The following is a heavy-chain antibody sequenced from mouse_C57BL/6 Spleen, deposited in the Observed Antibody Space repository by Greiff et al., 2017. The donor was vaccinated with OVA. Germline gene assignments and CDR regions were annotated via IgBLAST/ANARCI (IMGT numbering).Heavy chain of an antibody. Sequence: QVQLQQSGAELVKPGASVKMSCKASGYTFTSYWITWVKQRPGQGLEWIGDIYPGSGSTNYNEKFKSKATLTVDTSSSTAYMQLSSLTSEDSAVYYCARRGNYGIYYAMDYWGQGTSVTVSS. CDR2: IYPGSGST. CDR3: ARRGNYGIYYAMDY. V-gene: IGHV1-55*01. CDR1: GYTFTSYW. J-gene: IGHJ4*01. D-gene: IGHD2-1*01.